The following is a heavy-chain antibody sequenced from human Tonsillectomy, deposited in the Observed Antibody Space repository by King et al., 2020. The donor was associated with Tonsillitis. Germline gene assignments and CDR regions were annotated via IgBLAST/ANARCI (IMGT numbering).Heavy chain of an antibody. V-gene: IGHV1-46*01. Sequence: QLVQSGAEVRKPGASVKVSCKASGYTFTNYYMHWVRQAPGQGPEWMGIINPSGGSASYAQKFQGSVTMTRDTSTSTVYMELSSLRSEDTAVYYCARGGSEQQHEAQVDYWGQGTLVTVSS. CDR1: GYTFTNYY. CDR2: INPSGGSA. D-gene: IGHD6-13*01. CDR3: ARGGSEQQHEAQVDY. J-gene: IGHJ4*02.